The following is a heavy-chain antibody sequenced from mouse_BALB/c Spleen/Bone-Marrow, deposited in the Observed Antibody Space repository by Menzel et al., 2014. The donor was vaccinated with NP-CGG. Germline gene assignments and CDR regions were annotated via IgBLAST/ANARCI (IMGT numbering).Heavy chain of an antibody. J-gene: IGHJ3*01. Sequence: QVQLKESGAELVKPGASVKLSCKASGYTFTSYYMYWVKQRPGQGLEWIGEISPSNGGADFNEKFKIKATLTVDKSSSTAYMQLSSLTSEDSAVYYCTTSRGYNWFAYWGQGTLVTVSA. CDR1: GYTFTSYY. CDR2: ISPSNGGA. D-gene: IGHD2-2*01. V-gene: IGHV1S81*02. CDR3: TTSRGYNWFAY.